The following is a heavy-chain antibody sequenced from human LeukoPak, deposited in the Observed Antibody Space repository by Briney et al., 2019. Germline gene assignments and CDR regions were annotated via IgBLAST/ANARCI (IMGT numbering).Heavy chain of an antibody. CDR3: ARESGSVTSEVDFDY. J-gene: IGHJ4*02. CDR2: IKEDGSEK. D-gene: IGHD4-17*01. CDR1: GFTFSSYS. V-gene: IGHV3-7*01. Sequence: GGSLRLSCAASGFTFSSYSMNWVRQAPGKGLEWVANIKEDGSEKNYVDSVKGRFTISRDNAKDSLYLQMSSLRAGDTAVYYCARESGSVTSEVDFDYWGQGALVTVSS.